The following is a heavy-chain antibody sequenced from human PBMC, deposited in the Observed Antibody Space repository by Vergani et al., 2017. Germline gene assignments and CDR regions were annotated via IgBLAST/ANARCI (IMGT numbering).Heavy chain of an antibody. D-gene: IGHD5-24*01. CDR1: GFTFSSYA. V-gene: IGHV3-30*04. J-gene: IGHJ3*02. Sequence: QVQLVESGGGVVQPGRSLRLSCAASGFTFSSYAMHWVRQAPGKGLEWVAVISYDGSNKYYADSVKGRFTISRDNSKNTLYLQMNSLRAEDTAVYYCARGSVEMATKEPVADAFDIWGQGTMVTVSS. CDR2: ISYDGSNK. CDR3: ARGSVEMATKEPVADAFDI.